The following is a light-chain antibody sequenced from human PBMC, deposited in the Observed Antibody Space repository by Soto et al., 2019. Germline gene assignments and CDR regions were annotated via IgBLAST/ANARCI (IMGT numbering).Light chain of an antibody. V-gene: IGKV3-20*01. CDR3: QQYCSSPLS. Sequence: EIVLKQSPGTLSLSPGERATLSCRASESVSDSYLAWYQQRSGKAPRLVIYGASSRASAVPDRFSGSWSGAHFTLTISSLEPADVAVYYCQQYCSSPLSFGGRTKVQSK. J-gene: IGKJ4*01. CDR1: ESVSDSY. CDR2: GAS.